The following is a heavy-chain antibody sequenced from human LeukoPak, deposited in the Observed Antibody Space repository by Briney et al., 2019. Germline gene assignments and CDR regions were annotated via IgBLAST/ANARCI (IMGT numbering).Heavy chain of an antibody. V-gene: IGHV1-46*01. CDR1: GYTFTSNY. CDR3: ARDQEGFDY. Sequence: ASVKVSCKASGYTFTSNYIHWVRQAPGQGLEWMGMTYPRDGSTGYAQKFQGRVTVTRDTSTSTVHMELSGLRSEDTAVYYCARDQEGFDYWGQGTLVTVSS. CDR2: TYPRDGST. J-gene: IGHJ4*02.